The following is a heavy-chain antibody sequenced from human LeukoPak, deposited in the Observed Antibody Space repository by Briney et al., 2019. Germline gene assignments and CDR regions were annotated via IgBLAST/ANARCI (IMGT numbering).Heavy chain of an antibody. V-gene: IGHV1-69*13. D-gene: IGHD3-16*01. CDR3: ARDLGDDAFDI. Sequence: GASVRVSCKASGGTFSSYAISWVRQAPGQGLEWMGGIIPIFGTANYAQKFQGRVTITADESTSTAYMELSSLRSEDTAVYYCARDLGDDAFDIWGQGTMVTVSS. J-gene: IGHJ3*02. CDR1: GGTFSSYA. CDR2: IIPIFGTA.